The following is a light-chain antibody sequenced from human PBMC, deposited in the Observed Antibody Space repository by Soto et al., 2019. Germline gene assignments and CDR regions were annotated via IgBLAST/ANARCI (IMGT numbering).Light chain of an antibody. CDR3: QQYGSSPTIT. Sequence: EIVLTPSPATLSLSPGERATLSCRASQSASNNYLAWYQQKPGQAPRLLIYGASSRATGIPDRFTGSGSGTDFTLTIARLEPADYAVYYCQQYGSSPTITFGQGTRLEIK. CDR1: QSASNNY. V-gene: IGKV3-20*01. CDR2: GAS. J-gene: IGKJ5*01.